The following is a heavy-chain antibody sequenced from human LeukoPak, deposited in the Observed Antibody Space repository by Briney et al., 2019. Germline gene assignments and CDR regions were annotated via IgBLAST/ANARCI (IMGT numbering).Heavy chain of an antibody. D-gene: IGHD3-3*01. CDR1: GGSITSYY. CDR3: ARSRVWNDYWGYFEY. CDR2: IYHSGST. V-gene: IGHV4-59*01. J-gene: IGHJ4*02. Sequence: SETLSLTCTVSGGSITSYYWSWIRQPPGKGLEWIGYIYHSGSTNYNPSLKSRVTISVDTSKNQFSLKVNSVTAADTAVYYCARSRVWNDYWGYFEYWGQGTLVTVSS.